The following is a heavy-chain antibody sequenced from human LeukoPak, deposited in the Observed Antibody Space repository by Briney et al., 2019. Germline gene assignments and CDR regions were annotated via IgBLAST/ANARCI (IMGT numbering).Heavy chain of an antibody. D-gene: IGHD3-3*01. J-gene: IGHJ4*02. CDR3: TTEHKTRYYDFWSGYYKDPDY. Sequence: PGGSLRLSCAASGFTFSNAWMSWVRQAPGKGLEWVGRIKSKTDGGTTDYAAPVKGRFTISRDDSKNTLYLQMNSLKTEDTAVYHCTTEHKTRYYDFWSGYYKDPDYWGQGTLVTVSS. CDR2: IKSKTDGGTT. CDR1: GFTFSNAW. V-gene: IGHV3-15*01.